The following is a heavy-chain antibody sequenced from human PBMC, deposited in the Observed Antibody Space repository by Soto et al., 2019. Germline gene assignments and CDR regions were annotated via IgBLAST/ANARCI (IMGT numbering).Heavy chain of an antibody. CDR2: IYYNGST. J-gene: IGHJ5*02. CDR1: GGSITSYY. D-gene: IGHD3-16*02. Sequence: SETLSLTCTVSGGSITSYYWSWIRQPPGKGLEWIGYIYYNGSTNYNPSLKSRVTISVDMSKNQFSLDLNSVTAADTAVYYCARGGLYVWGSSRSSENWFDPWGQGTLVTVSS. CDR3: ARGGLYVWGSSRSSENWFDP. V-gene: IGHV4-59*01.